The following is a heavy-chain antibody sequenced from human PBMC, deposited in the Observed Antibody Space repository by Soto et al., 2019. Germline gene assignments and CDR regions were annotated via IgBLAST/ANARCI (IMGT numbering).Heavy chain of an antibody. CDR2: IKSKTDGGTA. CDR3: TTGIYYDILTGYHNVAY. V-gene: IGHV3-15*01. D-gene: IGHD3-9*01. CDR1: GFNLSHTW. Sequence: GGSLRLSCVASGFNLSHTWMTWVRQAAGKGMEWVGRIKSKTDGGTADYAAPVKGRATISRDDSKNTVYLQMNSLKTEDTAVYYCTTGIYYDILTGYHNVAYWGQGALVTVSS. J-gene: IGHJ4*02.